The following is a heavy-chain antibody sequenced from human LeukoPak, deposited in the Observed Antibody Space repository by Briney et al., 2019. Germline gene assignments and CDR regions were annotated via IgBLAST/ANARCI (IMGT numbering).Heavy chain of an antibody. CDR3: ARGGGVDY. CDR2: FSSSTGTI. D-gene: IGHD3-3*01. CDR1: GFTFSDYG. V-gene: IGHV3-48*01. Sequence: GGSLRLSCAASGFTFSDYGMTWVRQAPRKGLEWVSYFSSSTGTIYYADSVKGRFTISRDNAKNSLYLQMNSLRAEDTAIYYCARGGGVDYWGQGTLVTVSS. J-gene: IGHJ4*02.